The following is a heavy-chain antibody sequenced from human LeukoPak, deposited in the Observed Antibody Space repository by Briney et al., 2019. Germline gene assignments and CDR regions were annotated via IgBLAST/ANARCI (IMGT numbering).Heavy chain of an antibody. D-gene: IGHD3-10*01. CDR3: TKDTFGEQDY. V-gene: IGHV3-74*01. Sequence: GGSLRLSCADSGFTFSGYWMHWVRQAPGKGLVWVARINPDGSSTSYADSVKGRFTISRDNAKNTLSLQMNSLRVEDTAVYYCTKDTFGEQDYWGQGTLVTVSS. CDR1: GFTFSGYW. CDR2: INPDGSST. J-gene: IGHJ4*02.